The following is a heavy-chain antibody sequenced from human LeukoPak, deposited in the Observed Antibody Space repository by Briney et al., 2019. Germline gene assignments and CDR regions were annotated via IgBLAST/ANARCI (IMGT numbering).Heavy chain of an antibody. CDR1: RFIFDNYG. D-gene: IGHD3-22*01. CDR3: AKASAMIVVVSKHFDY. J-gene: IGHJ4*02. Sequence: GGTLRLSCAASRFIFDNYGMTWVRQAPGKGLEWVSGISDDGYSTYYADSVKGRFTISRDNSTNSLYLQMNSLRAEDTAVYYCAKASAMIVVVSKHFDYWGQGTLVTVSS. CDR2: ISDDGYST. V-gene: IGHV3-23*01.